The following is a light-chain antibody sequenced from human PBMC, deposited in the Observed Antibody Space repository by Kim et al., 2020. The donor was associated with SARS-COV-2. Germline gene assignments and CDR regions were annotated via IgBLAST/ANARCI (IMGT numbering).Light chain of an antibody. CDR1: SSDVGGYNY. V-gene: IGLV2-14*03. CDR3: SSYTSSSTYVV. J-gene: IGLJ2*01. CDR2: DVS. Sequence: QSITLSCTGTSSDVGGYNYVSWYQHHPGKAPKLMIYDVSNRPSGVSNRFSGSKSGNTASLTISGLQAEDEADYYCSSYTSSSTYVVFGGGTQLTVL.